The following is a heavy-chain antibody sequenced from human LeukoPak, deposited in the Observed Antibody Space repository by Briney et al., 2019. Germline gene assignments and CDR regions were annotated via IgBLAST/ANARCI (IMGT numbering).Heavy chain of an antibody. V-gene: IGHV3-23*01. D-gene: IGHD3-22*01. CDR2: ISGSGGRT. Sequence: PGGSLRLSCAASGFTFSSYAMSWVRQAPGKGLEWVSAISGSGGRTYYADSVKGRFTISRDNSKNTLYLQMNSLRAEDTAVYYCAKAITYYYDSSGLAPWGQGTLVTVSS. CDR3: AKAITYYYDSSGLAP. CDR1: GFTFSSYA. J-gene: IGHJ5*02.